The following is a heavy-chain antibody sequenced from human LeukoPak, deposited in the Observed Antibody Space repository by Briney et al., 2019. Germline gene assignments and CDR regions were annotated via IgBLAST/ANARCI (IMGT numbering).Heavy chain of an antibody. V-gene: IGHV3-21*01. D-gene: IGHD2-15*01. J-gene: IGHJ4*02. CDR3: ARDPISYCSGGSCYGGQGDY. CDR2: ISSSSSYI. CDR1: GSTFSSYS. Sequence: GGSLRLSCAASGSTFSSYSMNWVRQAPGKGLEWVSSISSSSSYIYYADSVKGRFTISRDNAKNSLYLQMNSLRAEDTAVYYCARDPISYCSGGSCYGGQGDYWGQGTLVTVSS.